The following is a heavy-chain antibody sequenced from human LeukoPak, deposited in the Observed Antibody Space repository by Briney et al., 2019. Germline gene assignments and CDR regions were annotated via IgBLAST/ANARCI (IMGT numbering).Heavy chain of an antibody. CDR3: ARHQDSGNYERAFDI. J-gene: IGHJ3*02. D-gene: IGHD4-11*01. Sequence: SETLSLTCAVSGGSIKSNNWWSWVRQPPGKGLEWIGSIYYGRSTYYNPSLNSRVTISVDTSKNQFSLKLSSVTAADTAVYYCARHQDSGNYERAFDIWGQGTMVSVSS. CDR2: IYYGRST. CDR1: GGSIKSNNW. V-gene: IGHV4-39*01.